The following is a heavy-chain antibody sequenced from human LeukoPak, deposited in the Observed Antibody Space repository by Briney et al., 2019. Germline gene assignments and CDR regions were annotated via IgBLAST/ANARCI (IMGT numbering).Heavy chain of an antibody. Sequence: SVKVSCKASGGTFSIYAISWVRQAPGQGLEWMGGIIPIFGTANYAQKFQGRATMTTDTSTSTAYMELRSLSSDDTAVYYCGRGPKAGGPHHDMDVWGRGTTVTVPS. J-gene: IGHJ6*02. D-gene: IGHD2-15*01. CDR1: GGTFSIYA. CDR3: GRGPKAGGPHHDMDV. CDR2: IIPIFGTA. V-gene: IGHV1-69*05.